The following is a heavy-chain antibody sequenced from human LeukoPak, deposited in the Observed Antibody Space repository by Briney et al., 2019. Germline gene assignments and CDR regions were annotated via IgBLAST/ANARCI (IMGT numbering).Heavy chain of an antibody. CDR2: IKQDGSEK. D-gene: IGHD5-24*01. CDR3: ARGRGEMATIKGCAFDI. J-gene: IGHJ3*02. Sequence: GGSLRLSCAASGFTFSSYWMSWVRQAPGKGLEWVANIKQDGSEKYYVDSVKGRFTISRDNAKNSLYLQMNSLRAEDTAVYYCARGRGEMATIKGCAFDIWGQGTMVTVSS. V-gene: IGHV3-7*03. CDR1: GFTFSSYW.